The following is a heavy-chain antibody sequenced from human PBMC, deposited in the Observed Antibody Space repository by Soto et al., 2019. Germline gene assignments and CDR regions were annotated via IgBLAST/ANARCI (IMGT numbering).Heavy chain of an antibody. CDR2: IYYSGST. D-gene: IGHD4-17*01. Sequence: SDTLSLTWTVSGGSISSFFYYWSWIRQHPGKGLEWIGYIYYSGSTYYNPSLKSRVTISVDTSKNQFSLKLSSVTAADTAVYYCASKEDYGGNYEYWGQGTLVTVSS. V-gene: IGHV4-31*02. CDR3: ASKEDYGGNYEY. CDR1: GGSISSFFYY. J-gene: IGHJ4*02.